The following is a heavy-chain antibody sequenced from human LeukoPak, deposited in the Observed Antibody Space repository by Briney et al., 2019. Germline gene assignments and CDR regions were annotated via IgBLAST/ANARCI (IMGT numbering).Heavy chain of an antibody. CDR1: GFTFSSYA. Sequence: GRSLRLSCAASGFTFSSYAIHWVRQAPGKGLEWVAVIWYDGSNKYYADSVKGRFTISRDNSKNTLYLQMNSLRAEDTAVYYCARDGYCSSTSCYYFQHWGQGTLVTVSS. D-gene: IGHD2-2*03. CDR2: IWYDGSNK. V-gene: IGHV3-33*08. CDR3: ARDGYCSSTSCYYFQH. J-gene: IGHJ1*01.